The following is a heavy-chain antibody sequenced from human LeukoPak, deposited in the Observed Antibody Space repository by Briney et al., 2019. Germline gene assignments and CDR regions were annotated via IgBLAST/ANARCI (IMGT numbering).Heavy chain of an antibody. CDR2: INWNGGST. V-gene: IGHV3-20*04. CDR1: GFTFDDYG. Sequence: AGGSLRLSCAASGFTFDDYGMSWVRQAPGKGLEWVSGINWNGGSTGYADSVKGRFTISRDNAKNSLYLQMNSLRAEDTALYYCARGGSYDISTRPFFDYWGQGTLVTVSS. J-gene: IGHJ4*02. CDR3: ARGGSYDISTRPFFDY. D-gene: IGHD3-9*01.